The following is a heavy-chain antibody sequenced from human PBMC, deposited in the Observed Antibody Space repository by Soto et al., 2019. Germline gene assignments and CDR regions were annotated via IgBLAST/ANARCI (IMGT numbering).Heavy chain of an antibody. CDR1: GYTFTSYG. V-gene: IGHV1-18*04. J-gene: IGHJ6*02. CDR3: ARDSDSSSWYTGHYSYYGMDV. D-gene: IGHD6-13*01. CDR2: ISAYNGNT. Sequence: ASVKVSCKASGYTFTSYGISWVRQAPGQGLEWMGWISAYNGNTNYAQKLQGRVTMTTDTSTSTAYMELRSLRSDDTAVYYCARDSDSSSWYTGHYSYYGMDVWGQGTTVTVSS.